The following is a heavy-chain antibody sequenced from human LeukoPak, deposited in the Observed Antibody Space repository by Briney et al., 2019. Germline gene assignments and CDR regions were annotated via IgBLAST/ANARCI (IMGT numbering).Heavy chain of an antibody. CDR1: GGSISSYY. CDR3: ARVGGKSGQRYIDWSDSPYYYYMDV. Sequence: SETLSLTCTVSGGSISSYYWSWIRQPPGKGLEWIGYTYYSGSTNYNPSLKSRVTISVDTSKNQFSLKLSSVTAADTAVYFCARVGGKSGQRYIDWSDSPYYYYMDVWGTGTPVTVSS. CDR2: TYYSGST. D-gene: IGHD3-9*01. J-gene: IGHJ6*03. V-gene: IGHV4-59*08.